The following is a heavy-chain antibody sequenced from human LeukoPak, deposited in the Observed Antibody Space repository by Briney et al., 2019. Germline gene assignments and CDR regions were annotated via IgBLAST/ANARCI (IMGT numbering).Heavy chain of an antibody. J-gene: IGHJ4*02. CDR3: VTLDVHLRHIDY. Sequence: ASVKVSCKASADTFTSHDINWVRQAAGQGLEWMARLSPNSGQAGYEQNFQGRLTLTRDTSTSTAYMELSSLKSDDTAVYYCVTLDVHLRHIDYWGPGTLVTVSS. V-gene: IGHV1-8*01. CDR2: LSPNSGQA. CDR1: ADTFTSHD. D-gene: IGHD3-16*01.